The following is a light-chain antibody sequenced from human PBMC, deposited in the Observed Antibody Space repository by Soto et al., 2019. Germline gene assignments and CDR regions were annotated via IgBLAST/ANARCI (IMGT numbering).Light chain of an antibody. CDR3: QQYNNWGLS. CDR1: ENVGTN. V-gene: IGKV3D-15*01. J-gene: IGKJ4*01. Sequence: IVMTQPPATLSVSPGEGVTLSCRASENVGTNLAWYQQKPGQAPRLLIYGSSTRATGIPATFSGSGSGTEFTLTISSLQSEESAIYYCQQYNNWGLSFGGGT. CDR2: GSS.